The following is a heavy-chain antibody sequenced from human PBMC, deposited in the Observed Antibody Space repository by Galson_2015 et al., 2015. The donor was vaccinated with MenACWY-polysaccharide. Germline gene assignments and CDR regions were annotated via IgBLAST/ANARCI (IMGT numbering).Heavy chain of an antibody. CDR2: IDSDGSST. J-gene: IGHJ3*01. CDR1: EFTFSRYW. CDR3: AVYCSSTSCYSPLSRL. Sequence: SLRLSCAASEFTFSRYWMNWVRQAPGKGLVWVSRIDSDGSSTSYADSVKGRFTISRDNAKNTLYLQMNSLRAEDTAVYYCAVYCSSTSCYSPLSRLWGQGTMVTVSS. V-gene: IGHV3-74*01. D-gene: IGHD2-2*01.